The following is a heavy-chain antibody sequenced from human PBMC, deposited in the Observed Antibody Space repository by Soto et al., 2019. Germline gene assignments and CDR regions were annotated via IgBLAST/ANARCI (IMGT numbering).Heavy chain of an antibody. V-gene: IGHV4-4*07. CDR2: ISTTGNT. D-gene: IGHD1-7*01. CDR1: GDTITSFS. CDR3: EGESGENWSYEAY. Sequence: QVQLQESGPGLVKPSETLSLTCTVSGDTITSFSWNWLRQSAGKGLEWIGRISTTGNTHYNPSLASRVTMSLDTSNNQFSLKLTSVTAADTAVYYCEGESGENWSYEAYWGQGTLVTVSS. J-gene: IGHJ4*02.